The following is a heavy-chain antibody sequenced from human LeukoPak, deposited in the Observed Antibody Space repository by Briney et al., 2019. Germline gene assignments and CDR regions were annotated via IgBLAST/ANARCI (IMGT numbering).Heavy chain of an antibody. D-gene: IGHD6-13*01. J-gene: IGHJ4*02. CDR2: IKQDGSEK. Sequence: PGGSLRLSCGASVFTMSTYWMSWVRQAPGKGLEWVANIKQDGSEKYYVDSVKGRFTISRDDAKNSLYLQMNSLRAEDTAVYYCATGYSKYYFDYWGQGTLVTVSS. V-gene: IGHV3-7*01. CDR3: ATGYSKYYFDY. CDR1: VFTMSTYW.